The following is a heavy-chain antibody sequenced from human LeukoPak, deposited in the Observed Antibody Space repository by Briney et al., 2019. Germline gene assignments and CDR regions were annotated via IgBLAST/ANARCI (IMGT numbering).Heavy chain of an antibody. Sequence: PSETLSLTCTVSGGSISSYYWSWIRQPPGKGLEWIGYIYYSGSTNYNPSLKSRVTISVDTSKNQFSLKLSSVTAADTAVYYCATFPRGSPWENYWGQGTLVTVSS. V-gene: IGHV4-59*01. D-gene: IGHD2-15*01. CDR2: IYYSGST. CDR1: GGSISSYY. J-gene: IGHJ4*02. CDR3: ATFPRGSPWENY.